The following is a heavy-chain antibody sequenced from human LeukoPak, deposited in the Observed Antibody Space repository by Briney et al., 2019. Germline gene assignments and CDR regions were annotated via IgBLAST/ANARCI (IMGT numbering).Heavy chain of an antibody. V-gene: IGHV3-7*01. CDR1: GFTFSTSW. D-gene: IGHD3-3*01. CDR3: ARDAFSRISIFGVVSDAFDI. J-gene: IGHJ3*02. Sequence: GGSLRLSCAASGFTFSTSWMIWVRQAPGKGLEWVANIKQDGSEKHYVDSVKGRFTISRDNAKNSLYLQMNSLRAEDTAVYYCARDAFSRISIFGVVSDAFDIWGQGTMVTVSS. CDR2: IKQDGSEK.